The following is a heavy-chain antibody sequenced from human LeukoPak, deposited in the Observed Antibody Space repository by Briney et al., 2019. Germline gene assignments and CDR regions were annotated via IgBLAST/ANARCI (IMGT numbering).Heavy chain of an antibody. CDR1: GYTFTGYY. J-gene: IGHJ3*02. V-gene: IGHV1-2*02. D-gene: IGHD3-22*01. Sequence: ASVKVSCKASGYTFTGYYMHWVRQAPGQGLEWMGWINPNSGGTNYAQKFQGRVTMTRDTSISTAYMELSRLRSDDTAVYYCARTSEYYYDSSGYYAFDIWGQGTMVTVSS. CDR3: ARTSEYYYDSSGYYAFDI. CDR2: INPNSGGT.